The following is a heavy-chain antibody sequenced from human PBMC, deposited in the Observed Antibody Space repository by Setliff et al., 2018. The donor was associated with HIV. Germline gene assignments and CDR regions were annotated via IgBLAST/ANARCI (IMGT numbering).Heavy chain of an antibody. V-gene: IGHV1-18*01. CDR1: GYTFNTYG. CDR2: ISAYNGNT. J-gene: IGHJ4*02. CDR3: ARVNDILLGYWVGYFDY. D-gene: IGHD2-8*01. Sequence: GASVKVSCKASGYTFNTYGISWVRQAPGQGLEWMGWISAYNGNTNYAQKFRGRVTLTTDTSTSTAYMELRSLRSDDTAVYYCARVNDILLGYWVGYFDYWGQGTLVTV.